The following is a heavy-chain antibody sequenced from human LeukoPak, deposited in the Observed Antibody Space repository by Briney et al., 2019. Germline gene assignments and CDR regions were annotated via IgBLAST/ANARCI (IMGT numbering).Heavy chain of an antibody. J-gene: IGHJ4*02. CDR1: GYTLTELS. CDR2: FDPEDGET. CDR3: AIIVATTRHLDY. Sequence: ASVKVSCKVSGYTLTELSMHWVRQAPGKGLEWMGGFDPEDGETIYAQKFQGRVTMTEDTSTDTAYMELSSLRSGDTAVYYCAIIVATTRHLDYWGQGTLVTVSS. V-gene: IGHV1-24*01. D-gene: IGHD5-12*01.